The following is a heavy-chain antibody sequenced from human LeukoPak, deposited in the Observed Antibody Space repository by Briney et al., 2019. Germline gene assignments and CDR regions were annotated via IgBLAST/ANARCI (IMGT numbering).Heavy chain of an antibody. CDR1: GGSLSSYW. V-gene: IGHV4-59*01. J-gene: IGHJ5*02. CDR2: IYYTERT. D-gene: IGHD3-10*01. Sequence: SETLSLTCTVSGGSLSSYWWTWMRQPPGKGLEWIGYIYYTERTSYNPSLKGRLSISLDTSRNQFSLKMNSVTAADTAVYYCARSGDYVLQDLWGQGTLVTVSS. CDR3: ARSGDYVLQDL.